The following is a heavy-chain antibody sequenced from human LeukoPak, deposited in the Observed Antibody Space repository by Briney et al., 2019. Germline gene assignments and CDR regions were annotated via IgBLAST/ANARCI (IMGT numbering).Heavy chain of an antibody. CDR3: VRDVGGSLDY. Sequence: GGSLRLSCAASGFTFTTYWMAWVRPAPGKGLEWVANIKGDESAKHQADSVKGRFTISRDNAQNSVYLQMSSLRVEDTAVYYCVRDVGGSLDYWGQGTLVTVSS. J-gene: IGHJ4*02. CDR2: IKGDESAK. D-gene: IGHD1-26*01. V-gene: IGHV3-7*01. CDR1: GFTFTTYW.